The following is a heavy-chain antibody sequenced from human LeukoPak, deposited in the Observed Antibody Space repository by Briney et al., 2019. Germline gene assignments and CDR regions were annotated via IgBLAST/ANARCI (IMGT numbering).Heavy chain of an antibody. V-gene: IGHV3-21*01. J-gene: IGHJ4*02. D-gene: IGHD6-19*01. CDR3: ARDHSSGWYGY. CDR1: GFTFSSCS. CDR2: ISSSSSYI. Sequence: GGSLRLSCAASGFTFSSCSTNWVRQAPGKGLEGVSSISSSSSYIYYADSVKGRFTISRDNAKNSLYLQMNSLRAEDTAVYYCARDHSSGWYGYWGQGTLVTVSS.